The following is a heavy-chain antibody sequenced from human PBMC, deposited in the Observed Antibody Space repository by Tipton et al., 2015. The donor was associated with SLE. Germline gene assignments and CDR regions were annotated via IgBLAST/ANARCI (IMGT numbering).Heavy chain of an antibody. CDR3: ARGDRSTGTFDY. V-gene: IGHV3-11*04. D-gene: IGHD6-19*01. J-gene: IGHJ4*02. Sequence: SLRLSCEASRFTFSDYYMNWIRQAPGKGLEWVSYISSSGSTIYYADSVRGRFTISRDNAKNSLSLQMNSLRAEDTAVYYCARGDRSTGTFDYWGQGTLVTVSS. CDR2: ISSSGSTI. CDR1: RFTFSDYY.